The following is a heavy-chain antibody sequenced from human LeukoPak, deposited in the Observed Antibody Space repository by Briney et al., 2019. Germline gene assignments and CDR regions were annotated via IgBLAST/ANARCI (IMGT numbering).Heavy chain of an antibody. CDR3: AKGDKEWLRSPIDY. D-gene: IGHD5-12*01. Sequence: PGRSLRLSCAASGFTFSSYGMHWVRQAPGKGLEWVAVISYDGSNKYYADSVKGRFTISRDNSKNTLYLQMNSLRAEETAVYYCAKGDKEWLRSPIDYWGEGTLVTVSS. V-gene: IGHV3-30*18. CDR2: ISYDGSNK. CDR1: GFTFSSYG. J-gene: IGHJ4*02.